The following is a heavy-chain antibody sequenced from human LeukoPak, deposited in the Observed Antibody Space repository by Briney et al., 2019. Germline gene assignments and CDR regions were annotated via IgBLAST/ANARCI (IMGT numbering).Heavy chain of an antibody. V-gene: IGHV3-30*02. J-gene: IGHJ4*02. Sequence: GGSLRLSCAASGFTFSSYGMHWVRQAPGKGLEWVAFIRYDGSNKYYADSVKGRFTISRDNSKNTLYLQMNSPRAEDTAVYYCAKGGVIVVVSSGPVDYWGQGTLVTVSS. D-gene: IGHD3-22*01. CDR2: IRYDGSNK. CDR3: AKGGVIVVVSSGPVDY. CDR1: GFTFSSYG.